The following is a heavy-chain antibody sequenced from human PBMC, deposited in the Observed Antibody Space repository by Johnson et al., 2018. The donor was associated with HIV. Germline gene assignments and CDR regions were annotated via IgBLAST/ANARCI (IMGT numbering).Heavy chain of an antibody. CDR1: GFTFSSYG. CDR3: ARLGIAAARGAFDI. J-gene: IGHJ3*02. V-gene: IGHV3-33*03. CDR2: IWYDGSNK. D-gene: IGHD6-13*01. Sequence: QVQLVESGGGVVQPGRSLRLSCAASGFTFSSYGMHWVRQAPGKGLEWVAVIWYDGSNKYYVDSVKGRFPISRANAKNSLYLQMNSLRAEDTAVYYCARLGIAAARGAFDIWGQGTMVTVSS.